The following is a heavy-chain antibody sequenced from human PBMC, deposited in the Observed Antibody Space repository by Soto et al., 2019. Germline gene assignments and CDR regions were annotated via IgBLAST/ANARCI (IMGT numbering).Heavy chain of an antibody. J-gene: IGHJ4*02. V-gene: IGHV1-69*02. CDR1: GGTFNTYT. Sequence: QVQVVQSGAEVKKPESSVKVSCKPSGGTFNTYTVNWVRLAPGHGLEWMGRFIPILDMANYAQKFQDRVTITADRSTFTAYMELNSLTSDDTAVYYCAITYCRDNSCPRDVVFWGSGTRVTVSS. CDR3: AITYCRDNSCPRDVVF. D-gene: IGHD2-21*01. CDR2: FIPILDMA.